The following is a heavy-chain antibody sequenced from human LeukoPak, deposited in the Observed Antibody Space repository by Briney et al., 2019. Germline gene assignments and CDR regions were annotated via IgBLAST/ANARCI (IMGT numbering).Heavy chain of an antibody. Sequence: GGSLRLSCAVSGFTFGSYAMSWVRQAPGKGPEWVSGISGSGGMTYYADSVKGRFTISRDNYKNTLYLQMNSLIAEDMAVYSCARGWSGDYWGQGTLVTVSS. J-gene: IGHJ4*02. V-gene: IGHV3-23*01. D-gene: IGHD3-3*01. CDR1: GFTFGSYA. CDR2: ISGSGGMT. CDR3: ARGWSGDY.